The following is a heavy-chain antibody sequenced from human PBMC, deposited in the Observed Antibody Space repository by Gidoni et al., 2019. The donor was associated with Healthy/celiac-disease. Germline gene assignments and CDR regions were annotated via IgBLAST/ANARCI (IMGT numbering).Heavy chain of an antibody. CDR1: GGSFSGYY. CDR2: INHSGST. CDR3: ARGQWLAMSFDY. J-gene: IGHJ4*02. Sequence: QVQLQQWGAGLLKPSEPLSLTCAVYGGSFSGYYWSWIRRPPGKGLEWIGEINHSGSTNYNPSLKSRVTISVDTSKNQFSLKLSSVTAADTAVYYCARGQWLAMSFDYWGQGTLVTVSS. D-gene: IGHD6-19*01. V-gene: IGHV4-34*01.